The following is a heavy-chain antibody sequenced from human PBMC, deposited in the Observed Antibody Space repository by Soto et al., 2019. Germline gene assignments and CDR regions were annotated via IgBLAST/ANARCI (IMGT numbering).Heavy chain of an antibody. Sequence: SVKVSCKASGGTFSSDAVSWVLQAPGQGLEWMGGLIPILGTTHYAQKFQGRVTITADESTNTAYMELSSLRSDDTAVYYCARASGYVSGWYHDYWGQGTRVTVSS. CDR2: LIPILGTT. CDR3: ARASGYVSGWYHDY. CDR1: GGTFSSDA. V-gene: IGHV1-69*13. D-gene: IGHD6-19*01. J-gene: IGHJ4*02.